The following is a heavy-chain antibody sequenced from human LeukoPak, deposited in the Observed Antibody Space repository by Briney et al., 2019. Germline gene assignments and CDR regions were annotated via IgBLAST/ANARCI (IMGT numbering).Heavy chain of an antibody. Sequence: GGSLRLSCVASGFTFSSYGMHWVRQAPGKGLEWVAVISNDGSNKYYADSVKGRFTISRDNSKNTLYLQMNSLRAEVTAVYYCAKGRGAFDIWGQGTMVTVSS. CDR1: GFTFSSYG. CDR3: AKGRGAFDI. J-gene: IGHJ3*02. D-gene: IGHD3-10*01. CDR2: ISNDGSNK. V-gene: IGHV3-30*18.